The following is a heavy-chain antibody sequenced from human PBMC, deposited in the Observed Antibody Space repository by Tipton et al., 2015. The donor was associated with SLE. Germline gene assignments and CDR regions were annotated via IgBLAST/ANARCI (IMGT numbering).Heavy chain of an antibody. CDR2: INHSGST. J-gene: IGHJ4*02. CDR3: ARAPGQLWPWDY. V-gene: IGHV4-34*01. Sequence: TLSLTCTVSGGSISSYYWGWIRQPPGKGLEWIGEINHSGSTNYNPSLKSRVTISVDTSKNQFSLKASSVTAADTAVYYCARAPGQLWPWDYWGQGTLVTVSS. D-gene: IGHD5-18*01. CDR1: GGSISSYY.